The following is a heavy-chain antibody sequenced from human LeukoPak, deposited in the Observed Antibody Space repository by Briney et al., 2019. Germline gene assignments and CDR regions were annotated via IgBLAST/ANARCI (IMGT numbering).Heavy chain of an antibody. Sequence: SETLSLTGTVSGGSISSSSYDWGGIRQPPGKGGEWIGSIYYSGSTYYNPSLKSRVTISVDTSKNQFSLKLSSVTAADTAVYYCARQGSMAARSIDYWGQGTLVTVSS. CDR3: ARQGSMAARSIDY. CDR1: GGSISSSSYD. V-gene: IGHV4-39*01. D-gene: IGHD6-6*01. J-gene: IGHJ4*02. CDR2: IYYSGST.